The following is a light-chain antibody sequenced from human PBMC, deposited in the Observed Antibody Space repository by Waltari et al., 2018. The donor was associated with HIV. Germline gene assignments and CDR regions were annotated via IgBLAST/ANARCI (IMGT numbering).Light chain of an antibody. CDR1: SSESGLCNY. Sequence: QSALTQPPSVSGSPGPSLTIPCTGTSSESGLCNYVSWYQQCPGKAPQPVIFEVTKRPSGVPDRCSGSKSGNTASLTVSGIQPEDEGDYYCSSYAAMNNFYVLFGGGTKLTVL. J-gene: IGLJ2*01. V-gene: IGLV2-8*01. CDR3: SSYAAMNNFYVL. CDR2: EVT.